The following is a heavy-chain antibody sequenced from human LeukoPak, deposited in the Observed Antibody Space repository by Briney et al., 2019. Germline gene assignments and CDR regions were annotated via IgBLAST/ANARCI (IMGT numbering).Heavy chain of an antibody. D-gene: IGHD3-22*01. CDR1: GYTFTVYD. Sequence: ASVKLSCKASGYTFTVYDMHWVRHAPGPGHEWMGWSNPNSGGTNYAKKSQGRVTMTRDTTTITAYMKLSRLRSDDTAVYYCARTSAAIHYYDCSGYQDYWGQGTLVTVSS. CDR2: SNPNSGGT. V-gene: IGHV1-2*02. CDR3: ARTSAAIHYYDCSGYQDY. J-gene: IGHJ4*02.